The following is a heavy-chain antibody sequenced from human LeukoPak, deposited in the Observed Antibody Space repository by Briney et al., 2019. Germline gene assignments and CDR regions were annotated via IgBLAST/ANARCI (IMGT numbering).Heavy chain of an antibody. V-gene: IGHV3-7*01. CDR2: IKQDGSEK. CDR1: GFTFSSYW. D-gene: IGHD3-10*01. J-gene: IGHJ5*02. Sequence: GGSLRLSCAASGFTFSSYWMSWVRQAPGKGLEWVANIKQDGSEKYYVDSAKGRFTISRDNAKNSLYLQMNSLRAEDTAVYYCARMWFGEFWGIWFDPWGQGTLVTVSS. CDR3: ARMWFGEFWGIWFDP.